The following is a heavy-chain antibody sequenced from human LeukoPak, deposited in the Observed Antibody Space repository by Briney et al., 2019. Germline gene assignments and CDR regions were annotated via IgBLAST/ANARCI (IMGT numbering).Heavy chain of an antibody. V-gene: IGHV3-33*08. CDR2: IWYDGSNK. CDR3: AREDSEQWLASKLGRTGIDY. CDR1: GFTFSDYY. J-gene: IGHJ4*02. Sequence: GGSLRLSCAASGFTFSDYYMSWIRQAPGKGLEWVAVIWYDGSNKYYADSVKGRFTISRDNSKNTLYLQMNSLRAEDTAVYYCAREDSEQWLASKLGRTGIDYWGQGTLVTVSS. D-gene: IGHD6-19*01.